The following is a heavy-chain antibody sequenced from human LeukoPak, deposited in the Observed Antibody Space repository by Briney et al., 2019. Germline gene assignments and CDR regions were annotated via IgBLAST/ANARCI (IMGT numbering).Heavy chain of an antibody. J-gene: IGHJ2*01. Sequence: PSETLSLTCTVSGGAISTSSYFWGWIRRPPGKALEWIGSIYYSGNTYYKPSLRSRVTISVDTSKNQFSLKLNSVTAADTAVYYCARETTVPGRFLDLWGRGTLVTVSS. V-gene: IGHV4-39*02. CDR1: GGAISTSSYF. CDR2: IYYSGNT. D-gene: IGHD4-11*01. CDR3: ARETTVPGRFLDL.